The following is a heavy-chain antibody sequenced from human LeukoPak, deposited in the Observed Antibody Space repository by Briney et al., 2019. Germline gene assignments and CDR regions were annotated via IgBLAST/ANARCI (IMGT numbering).Heavy chain of an antibody. CDR2: IGTNGRST. J-gene: IGHJ4*02. Sequence: PGGSLRLSCSASGFTFSDYALHWVRQAPGKGLEFISAIGTNGRSTYYADSVEGRFTISRDNSKNTLFLQMSSLTPVDTSLYYCVKGQEVVYAPTFDYWGQGTLVTVSS. CDR3: VKGQEVVYAPTFDY. V-gene: IGHV3-64D*09. CDR1: GFTFSDYA. D-gene: IGHD2-8*02.